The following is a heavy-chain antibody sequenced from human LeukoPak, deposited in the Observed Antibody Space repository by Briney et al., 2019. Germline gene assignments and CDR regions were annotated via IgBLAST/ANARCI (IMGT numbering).Heavy chain of an antibody. CDR3: ARGVPIAAAGLDY. D-gene: IGHD6-13*01. CDR2: IYDSGST. V-gene: IGHV4-59*01. J-gene: IGHJ4*02. CDR1: GGSLSRYY. Sequence: SETPSLTCPGSGGSLSRYYWGRIRPPPGKGPEWIGYIYDSGSTNYNPSLKSRVTISVDTSKNQFSLKLSSVTAADTAVYYCARGVPIAAAGLDYWGQGTLVTVSS.